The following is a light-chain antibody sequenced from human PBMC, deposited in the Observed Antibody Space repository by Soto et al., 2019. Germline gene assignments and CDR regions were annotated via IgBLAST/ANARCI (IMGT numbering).Light chain of an antibody. J-gene: IGKJ2*01. Sequence: DIQMTQSPSSLSASVGDRVTITCRASQPISTYLNWYQQRPGKAPKFLISATSTLQSGVPARFSGSGSGTGFTLTISTLSPEDVGTYFCQQSHTSPFTFGQGTRLEI. CDR1: QPISTY. CDR3: QQSHTSPFT. CDR2: ATS. V-gene: IGKV1-39*01.